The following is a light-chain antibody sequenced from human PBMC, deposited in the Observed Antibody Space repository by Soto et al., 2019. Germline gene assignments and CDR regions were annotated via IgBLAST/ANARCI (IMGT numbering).Light chain of an antibody. Sequence: EIVLTQSPGTLSLSPGERATLSCRASQSVDSNSLAWYQHKPGQAPRLLIYGASSRAPGISDRYSGRGSGTDFTPTINRLEPEDFAVYYCQQYATSPTFGGGTMLEIK. CDR2: GAS. J-gene: IGKJ4*01. V-gene: IGKV3-20*01. CDR3: QQYATSPT. CDR1: QSVDSNS.